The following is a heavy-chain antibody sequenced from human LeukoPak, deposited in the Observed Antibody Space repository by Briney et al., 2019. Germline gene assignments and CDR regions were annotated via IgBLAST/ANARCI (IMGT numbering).Heavy chain of an antibody. D-gene: IGHD6-19*01. J-gene: IGHJ6*02. CDR2: INSDGSST. CDR3: ARGTPSSSGWLYYGMDV. CDR1: GFTFSSYW. Sequence: SGGSLRLSCAASGFTFSSYWTHWVRQAPGKGLVWVSRINSDGSSTSYADSVKGRFTISRDNAKNTLYLQMNSLRAEDTAVYYCARGTPSSSGWLYYGMDVWGQGTTVTVSS. V-gene: IGHV3-74*01.